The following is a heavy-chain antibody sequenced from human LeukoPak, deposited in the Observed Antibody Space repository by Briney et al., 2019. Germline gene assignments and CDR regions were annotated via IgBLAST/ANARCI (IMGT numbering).Heavy chain of an antibody. CDR1: GFTFDDFG. CDR3: ARDQDYGSGSYYCFDY. D-gene: IGHD3-10*01. CDR2: INWNGGST. Sequence: GGSLRLSCAASGFTFDDFGMSWVRQAPGKGLEWVSGINWNGGSTGYADSVKGRFTISRDNAKNSLYLQMNSLRAEDTAVYYCARDQDYGSGSYYCFDYWGQGTLVTVSS. V-gene: IGHV3-20*04. J-gene: IGHJ4*02.